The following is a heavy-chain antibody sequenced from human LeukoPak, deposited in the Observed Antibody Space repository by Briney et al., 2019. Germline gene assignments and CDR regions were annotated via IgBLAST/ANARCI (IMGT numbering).Heavy chain of an antibody. D-gene: IGHD6-25*01. CDR1: GFTFSDYS. CDR3: ATDGSGFYLYYYMDV. V-gene: IGHV3-21*06. J-gene: IGHJ6*03. CDR2: ISTSSTYT. Sequence: GGSLRLSCAASGFTFSDYSINWVRQAPGKGLEWVSSISTSSTYTFYADSVKGRFTISRDNRKNILYLQMSSLTAEDTAVYYCATDGSGFYLYYYMDVWGKGTTVTVSS.